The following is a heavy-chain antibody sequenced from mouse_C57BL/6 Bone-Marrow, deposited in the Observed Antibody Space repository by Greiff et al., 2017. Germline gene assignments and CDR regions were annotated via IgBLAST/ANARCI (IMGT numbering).Heavy chain of an antibody. V-gene: IGHV1-55*01. CDR3: ARNYDVGFAY. D-gene: IGHD2-4*01. CDR2: IYPGSGST. J-gene: IGHJ3*01. CDR1: GYTFTSYW. Sequence: VQLQQPGAELVKPGASVKMSCKASGYTFTSYWITWVKQRPGQGLEWIGDIYPGSGSTNYNEKFKSKATLTVATSSSTAYMQLRSLTSEDAAVDYCARNYDVGFAYWGQGTLVTVSA.